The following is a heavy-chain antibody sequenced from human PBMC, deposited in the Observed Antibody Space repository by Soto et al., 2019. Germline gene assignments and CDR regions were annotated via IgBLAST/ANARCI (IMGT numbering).Heavy chain of an antibody. D-gene: IGHD2-2*01. J-gene: IGHJ5*02. CDR1: GGSISSGGYY. CDR2: IYYSGST. V-gene: IGHV4-31*03. CDR3: ARVRGLVPAAGWFDP. Sequence: PSETLSLTCTVSGGSISSGGYYWSWIRQHPGKGLEWIGYIYYSGSTYYNPSLKSRVTISVDTSKNQFSLKLSSVTAADTAVYYCARVRGLVPAAGWFDPWGQGTLVTVSS.